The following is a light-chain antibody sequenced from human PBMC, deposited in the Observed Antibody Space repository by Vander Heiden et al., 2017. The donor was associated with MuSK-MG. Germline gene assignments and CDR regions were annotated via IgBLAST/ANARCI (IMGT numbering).Light chain of an antibody. CDR2: NAL. V-gene: IGKV1-39*01. CDR3: QQSYTFPYT. Sequence: DVQMTQSPSSLAASVGDRVTINSYLHWYQHTPGRAPRLLIYNALFLQTGVTRRFSGSGSGTEFTLTISSLQPEDFATYYCQQSYTFPYTFGQGTRLEIK. J-gene: IGKJ2*01. CDR1: NSY.